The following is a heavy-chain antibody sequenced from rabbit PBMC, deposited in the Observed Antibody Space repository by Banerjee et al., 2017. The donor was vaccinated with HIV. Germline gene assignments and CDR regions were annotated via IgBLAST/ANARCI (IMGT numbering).Heavy chain of an antibody. V-gene: IGHV1S45*01. CDR1: GFSFSSNA. J-gene: IGHJ4*01. CDR2: IYGGSSGST. Sequence: QEQLEESGGDLVKPEGSLTLTCTASGFSFSSNAMCWVRQAPGKGLEWIACIYGGSSGSTYYASWAKGRFTISKTSSTTVTLQMTSLTAADTATYFCARGGSSSGWAFNLWGPGTLVTVS. D-gene: IGHD4-1*01. CDR3: ARGGSSSGWAFNL.